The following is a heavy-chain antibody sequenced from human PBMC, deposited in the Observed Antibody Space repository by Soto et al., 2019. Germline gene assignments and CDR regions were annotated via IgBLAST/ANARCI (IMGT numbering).Heavy chain of an antibody. CDR1: GGSISSSSYY. J-gene: IGHJ4*02. CDR3: ARELAVAGRGWYFDY. Sequence: TLSLTCTVSGGSISSSSYYWGWIRQPPGKALEWLALIDWDDDKYYSTSLKTRLTISKDTSKNQVVLTMTNMDPVDTATYYCARELAVAGRGWYFDYWGQGTLVTASS. D-gene: IGHD6-19*01. CDR2: IDWDDDK. V-gene: IGHV2-70*01.